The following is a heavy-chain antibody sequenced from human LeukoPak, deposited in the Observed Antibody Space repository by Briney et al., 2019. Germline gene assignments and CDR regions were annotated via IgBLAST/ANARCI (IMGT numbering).Heavy chain of an antibody. J-gene: IGHJ3*02. V-gene: IGHV3-30*02. CDR1: GFSFSSYG. CDR2: IRYDGSNK. CDR3: AKDPSYSTPGSDI. D-gene: IGHD2-2*01. Sequence: GGSLRLSCAASGFSFSSYGMHWVREAPGKGLEWVAFIRYDGSNKYYADSVKGRFTISRDNSKNTLYLQMNSLRAEDTAVYYCAKDPSYSTPGSDIWGQGTMVTVSP.